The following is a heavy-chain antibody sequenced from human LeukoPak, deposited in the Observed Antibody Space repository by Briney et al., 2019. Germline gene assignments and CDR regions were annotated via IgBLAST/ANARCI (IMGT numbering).Heavy chain of an antibody. D-gene: IGHD2-15*01. CDR2: ISGSGGST. CDR1: GFTFSSYA. V-gene: IGHV3-23*01. Sequence: GGSLRLSCAATGFTFSSYALSWVRQAPGKGLEWVSAISGSGGSTYYADSVRGRFTISRDNSKNTLYLQMNSLRAEDTAIYYCSKDTFLRSTPSWDYWGQGTLVTVSS. J-gene: IGHJ4*02. CDR3: SKDTFLRSTPSWDY.